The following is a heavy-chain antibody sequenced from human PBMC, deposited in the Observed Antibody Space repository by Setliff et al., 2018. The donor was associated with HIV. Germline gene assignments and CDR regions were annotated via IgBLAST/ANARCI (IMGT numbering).Heavy chain of an antibody. CDR3: AALTTGYYFDY. V-gene: IGHV4-31*03. CDR1: GGSISNGGYY. J-gene: IGHJ4*01. CDR2: IYFSGST. Sequence: SETLSLTCHVSGGSISNGGYYWSWIRQHPGTGLEWIAYIYFSGSTYHNPSLKSRVTVSLDMSKNQFSLRLSSVTAADTAVYYCAALTTGYYFDYWGQGTLVTVSS. D-gene: IGHD4-17*01.